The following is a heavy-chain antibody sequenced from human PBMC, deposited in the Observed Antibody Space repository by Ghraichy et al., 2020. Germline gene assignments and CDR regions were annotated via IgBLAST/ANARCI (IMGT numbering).Heavy chain of an antibody. V-gene: IGHV4-59*01. CDR2: IYYRGST. CDR3: ARDRTYYDSSGHSFDY. Sequence: QTLSLTCTVSGGSITSYYWSWIRQPPGKGLEWIGYIYYRGSTNYNPSLKSRVSISVDTSKNQFSLKLSSVTAADTAVYYCARDRTYYDSSGHSFDYWGQGTLVTVSS. CDR1: GGSITSYY. J-gene: IGHJ4*02. D-gene: IGHD3-22*01.